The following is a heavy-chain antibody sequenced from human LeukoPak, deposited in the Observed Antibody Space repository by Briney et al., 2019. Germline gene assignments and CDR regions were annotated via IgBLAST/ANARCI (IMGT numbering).Heavy chain of an antibody. CDR1: GASISPYY. CDR2: LYPSGSS. D-gene: IGHD3-10*01. Sequence: SGTLSLTCTVSGASISPYYWNWIRQPAGKGLEWIGRLYPSGSSDYNPSLKSRVSISVGTSNNQFSLRVTSVTAADTAIYYCARDLSGSLYFDYWGQGILVTVSA. J-gene: IGHJ4*02. V-gene: IGHV4-4*07. CDR3: ARDLSGSLYFDY.